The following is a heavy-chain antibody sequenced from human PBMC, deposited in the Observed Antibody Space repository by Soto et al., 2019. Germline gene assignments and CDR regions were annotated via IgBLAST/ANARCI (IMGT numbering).Heavy chain of an antibody. CDR3: ARSQGSSTSLEIYYYYYYGMDV. CDR2: IIPISGTA. CDR1: GGTFSSYA. V-gene: IGHV1-69*01. D-gene: IGHD2-2*01. J-gene: IGHJ6*02. Sequence: QVQLVQSGAEVKKPGSSVKVSCKASGGTFSSYAISWVRQAPGQGLEWMGGIIPISGTANYAQKFQGRVTLTADYSTSTAYMELGSLRSEDTSVYYCARSQGSSTSLEIYYYYYYGMDVWGQGTTVTVSS.